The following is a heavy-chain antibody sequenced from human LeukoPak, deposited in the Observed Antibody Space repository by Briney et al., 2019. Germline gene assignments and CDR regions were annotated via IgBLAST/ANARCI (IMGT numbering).Heavy chain of an antibody. V-gene: IGHV3-74*01. J-gene: IGHJ4*02. CDR2: INSDGSST. CDR1: GFTFRSYW. CDR3: ARTWELLPDFDY. Sequence: QSGGSLRLSYAASGFTFRSYWMHWARLAPGKGLVWVSRINSDGSSTRYADSVKGRFTISRDNAKNTLYLQMNSLRAEDTAVYYCARTWELLPDFDYWGQGTLVTVSS. D-gene: IGHD1-26*01.